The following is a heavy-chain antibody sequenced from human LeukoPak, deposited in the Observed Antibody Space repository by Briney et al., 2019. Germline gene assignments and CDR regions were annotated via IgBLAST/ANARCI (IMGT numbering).Heavy chain of an antibody. CDR2: IIPILGIA. CDR3: ASFLRGMRYDSSGP. CDR1: GYTFTSYG. Sequence: ASVKVSCKASGYTFTSYGISWVRQAPGQGLEWMGRIIPILGIANYAQKFQGRVTITADKSTSTAYMELSSLRSEDTAVYYCASFLRGMRYDSSGPWGQGTLVTVSS. D-gene: IGHD3-22*01. J-gene: IGHJ5*02. V-gene: IGHV1-69*04.